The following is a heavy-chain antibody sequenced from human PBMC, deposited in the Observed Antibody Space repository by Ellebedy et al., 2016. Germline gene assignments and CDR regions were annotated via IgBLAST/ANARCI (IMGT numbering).Heavy chain of an antibody. CDR3: ARRGSSGYDFNYYFDY. CDR2: ISSSSSYT. CDR1: GFNFTAYF. J-gene: IGHJ4*02. V-gene: IGHV3-11*06. Sequence: GESLKISCVASGFNFTAYFMNWVRQAPGKGLEWVSYISSSSSYTNYADSVKGRFTISRDNAKNSLYLQMNSLRAEDTAVYYCARRGSSGYDFNYYFDYWGQGTLVTVSS. D-gene: IGHD5-12*01.